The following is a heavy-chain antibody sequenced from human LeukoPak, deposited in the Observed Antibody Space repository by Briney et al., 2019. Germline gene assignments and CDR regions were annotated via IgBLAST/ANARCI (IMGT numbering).Heavy chain of an antibody. Sequence: SETLSLTCAVSGYSISSGYSWGWIRQPPGKGLEWIGSIYHSGSTYYNPSLKSRVTISVDTSKNQFSLKLSSVTAADTAVYYCARVEPPNWFDPWGQGTLVTVSS. CDR3: ARVEPPNWFDP. V-gene: IGHV4-38-2*01. D-gene: IGHD5-24*01. CDR1: GYSISSGYS. CDR2: IYHSGST. J-gene: IGHJ5*02.